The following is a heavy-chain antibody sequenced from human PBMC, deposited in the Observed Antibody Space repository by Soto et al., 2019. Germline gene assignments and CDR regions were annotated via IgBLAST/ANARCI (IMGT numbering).Heavy chain of an antibody. D-gene: IGHD1-26*01. Sequence: PSETLSLTCTVSGGSISSYYWSWIRQPPEKGLEWIGYIYYSGSTNYNPSLKSRVTISVDTSKNQFSLKLSSVTAADTAVYYCGRLARKGARGGWFDPWGQGTLVTVSS. CDR1: GGSISSYY. J-gene: IGHJ5*02. V-gene: IGHV4-59*08. CDR3: GRLARKGARGGWFDP. CDR2: IYYSGST.